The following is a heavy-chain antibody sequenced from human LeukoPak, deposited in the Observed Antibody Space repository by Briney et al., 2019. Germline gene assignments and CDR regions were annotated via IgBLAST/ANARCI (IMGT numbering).Heavy chain of an antibody. CDR2: IYSGGST. D-gene: IGHD1-26*01. V-gene: IGHV3-53*01. CDR3: ARETSDQWELPRYVFDI. J-gene: IGHJ3*02. Sequence: HPGGSLRLSCAASGFTVSSNYMSWVRQAPGKGLEWVSVIYSGGSTYYADSVKGRFTISRDNSKNTLYLQMNSLRAEDTAVYYCARETSDQWELPRYVFDIWGQGTMVTVSS. CDR1: GFTVSSNY.